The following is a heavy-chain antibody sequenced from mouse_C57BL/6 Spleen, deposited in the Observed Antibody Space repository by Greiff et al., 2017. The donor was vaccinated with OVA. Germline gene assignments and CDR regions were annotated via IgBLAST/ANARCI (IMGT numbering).Heavy chain of an antibody. V-gene: IGHV2-2*01. CDR1: GFSLTSYG. CDR3: ARNDDYYGSSYRYFDV. Sequence: QVQLKESGPGLVQPSQSLSITCTVSGFSLTSYGVHWVRQSPGTGLEWLGVIWSGGSTDYNAAFISRLSISKDNSKSQVFFKMNRLQADDTAIYYCARNDDYYGSSYRYFDVWGTGTTVTVSS. CDR2: IWSGGST. D-gene: IGHD1-1*01. J-gene: IGHJ1*03.